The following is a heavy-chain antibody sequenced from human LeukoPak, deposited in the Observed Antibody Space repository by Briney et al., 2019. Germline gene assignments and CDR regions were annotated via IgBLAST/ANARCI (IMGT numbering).Heavy chain of an antibody. J-gene: IGHJ6*02. CDR3: ASSKADYYYYGMDV. D-gene: IGHD2-2*01. V-gene: IGHV4-4*07. CDR2: IYTSGST. Sequence: KSSETLSLTCTVSGDSISSYYWSWIRQPAGKGLEWIGRIYTSGSTNYNPSLKSRVTMSVDTSKNQFSLKLSSVTAADTAVYYCASSKADYYYYGMDVWGQGTTVTVSS. CDR1: GDSISSYY.